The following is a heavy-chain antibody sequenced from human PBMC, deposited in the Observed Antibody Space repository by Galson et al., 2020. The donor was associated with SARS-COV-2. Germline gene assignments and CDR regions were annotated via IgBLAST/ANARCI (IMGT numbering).Heavy chain of an antibody. Sequence: GESLKISCKGSGYTFDNHWIGWVRQMPGKGLEWIGIIYCGDSDTKYSPSLQGRVTFSADRSINTAYLQLTGLKASDTAMYYCARMVPGSGADLDHGSGDYWGQGTLVTVSS. V-gene: IGHV5-51*01. J-gene: IGHJ4*02. D-gene: IGHD1-1*01. CDR3: ARMVPGSGADLDHGSGDY. CDR2: IYCGDSDT. CDR1: GYTFDNHW.